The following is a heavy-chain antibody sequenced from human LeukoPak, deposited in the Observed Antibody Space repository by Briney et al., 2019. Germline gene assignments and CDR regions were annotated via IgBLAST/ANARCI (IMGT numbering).Heavy chain of an antibody. CDR1: GFNVSNNY. J-gene: IGHJ6*02. CDR3: ARFQGYTYYYGMDV. D-gene: IGHD5-18*01. CDR2: IYRGGST. Sequence: PGGSLRLSCAASGFNVSNNYMSWVRQAPGKGLEWVSVIYRGGSTYYADSVKGRFTMSRDNSKNTVYLQMDSLRAEDTAVYYCARFQGYTYYYGMDVWGQGTTVTVSS. V-gene: IGHV3-53*01.